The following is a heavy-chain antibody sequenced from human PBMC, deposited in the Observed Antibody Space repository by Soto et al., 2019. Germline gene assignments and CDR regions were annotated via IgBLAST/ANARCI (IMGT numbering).Heavy chain of an antibody. J-gene: IGHJ4*02. Sequence: GGSLRLSCAASGFTVSSNYMSWVRQAPGKGLEWVSVIYSGGSTYYADSVKGRFTISRDNSKNTLYLQMNSLRAEDTAVYYCARELTSGPVDYWGQGTLVTVSS. D-gene: IGHD2-8*02. CDR3: ARELTSGPVDY. CDR2: IYSGGST. CDR1: GFTVSSNY. V-gene: IGHV3-66*01.